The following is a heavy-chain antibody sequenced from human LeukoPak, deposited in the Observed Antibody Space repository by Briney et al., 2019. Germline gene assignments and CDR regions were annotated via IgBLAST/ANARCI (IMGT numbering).Heavy chain of an antibody. CDR1: GDPINSYY. D-gene: IGHD2-2*01. CDR2: IYYSGSA. V-gene: IGHV4-59*01. CDR3: ARSGDVVPAALFDY. J-gene: IGHJ4*02. Sequence: PSETLSLTCTVSGDPINSYYWSWLRQPPGKGLEWIGYIYYSGSANYNPSLKSRVTISVDTSKNQFSLKLSSVTAADTAVYYCARSGDVVPAALFDYWGQGTLVTVSS.